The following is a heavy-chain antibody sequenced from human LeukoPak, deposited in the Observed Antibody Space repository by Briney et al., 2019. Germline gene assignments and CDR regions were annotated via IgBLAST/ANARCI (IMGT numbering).Heavy chain of an antibody. CDR3: ARERWEYDFWSGYQDYYYMDV. V-gene: IGHV1-69*05. Sequence: ASVKVSCKASGGTFSSYAISWVRQAPGQGLEWMGGIIPIFGTANYAQKFQGRVTITTDESTSTAYMELSSLRSEDTAVYYCARERWEYDFWSGYQDYYYMDVWGKGTTVTVSS. D-gene: IGHD3-3*01. J-gene: IGHJ6*03. CDR2: IIPIFGTA. CDR1: GGTFSSYA.